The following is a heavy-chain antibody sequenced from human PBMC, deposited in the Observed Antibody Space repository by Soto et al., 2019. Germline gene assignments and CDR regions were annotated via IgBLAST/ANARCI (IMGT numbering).Heavy chain of an antibody. D-gene: IGHD3-10*01. CDR3: ARIRKSYYYGSGSYYNGRGSSFDP. CDR2: IYYSGST. CDR1: GGSISSYY. V-gene: IGHV4-59*01. J-gene: IGHJ5*02. Sequence: SETLSLTCTVSGGSISSYYWSWIRQPPGKGLEWIGYIYYSGSTNYNPSLKSRVTISVDTSKNQFSLKLSSVTAADTAVYYCARIRKSYYYGSGSYYNGRGSSFDPWGQGTLVTVLL.